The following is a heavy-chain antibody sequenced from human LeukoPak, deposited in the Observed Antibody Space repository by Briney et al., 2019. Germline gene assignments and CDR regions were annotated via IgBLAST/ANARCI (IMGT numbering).Heavy chain of an antibody. D-gene: IGHD2-2*01. CDR3: ARGGLSTPEDY. CDR1: GFTFSSYG. CDR2: IRNGGST. Sequence: PGGSLRLSCAASGFTFSSYGMSWVRQAPGKGLEWVSGIRNGGSTGYADSVKGRFTISRDNAKNSLYLQMNSLRAEDTALYYCARGGLSTPEDYWGQGTLVTVSS. V-gene: IGHV3-20*04. J-gene: IGHJ4*02.